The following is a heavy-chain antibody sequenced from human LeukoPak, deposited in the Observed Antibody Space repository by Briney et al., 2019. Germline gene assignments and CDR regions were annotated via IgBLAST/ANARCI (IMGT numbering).Heavy chain of an antibody. CDR1: GYSFTNYW. V-gene: IGHV5-10-1*04. D-gene: IGHD2-21*02. Sequence: GESLKISCKGSGYSFTNYWINWVRQMPGKGLEWVGRIDPSDSYTNYSPSFQGQVTISADKSISTAYLQWTSLKASDTAIYYCARQPLVRDCGGDCEFDYWGQGTRVSVSS. CDR3: ARQPLVRDCGGDCEFDY. J-gene: IGHJ4*02. CDR2: IDPSDSYT.